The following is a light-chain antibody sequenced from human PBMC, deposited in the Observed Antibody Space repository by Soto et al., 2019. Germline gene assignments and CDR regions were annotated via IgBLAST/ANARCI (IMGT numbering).Light chain of an antibody. J-gene: IGKJ1*01. V-gene: IGKV3-15*01. Sequence: TVMTQSPATLSMSPGDRAALSCRASLNVATNMARYQQKPGQAPRLLIYVASIRATGVPARFTGSGSGTEFTLTINKLQSEDFAVYYCHQYNTGLRTFGRGTRVEV. CDR2: VAS. CDR3: HQYNTGLRT. CDR1: LNVATN.